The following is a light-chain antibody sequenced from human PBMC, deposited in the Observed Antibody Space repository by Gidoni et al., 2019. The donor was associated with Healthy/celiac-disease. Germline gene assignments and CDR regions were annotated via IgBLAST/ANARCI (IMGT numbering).Light chain of an antibody. CDR1: QSVSSN. CDR3: QQYNNWPPYT. J-gene: IGKJ2*01. CDR2: GAS. Sequence: EIVVTKSPATLSLAPGERATLSCRASQSVSSNLAWYQQKPGQAPRLLIYGASTRATGIPARFSGSGSGTEFTLTISSLQSEDFAVYYCQQYNNWPPYTFGQGTKLEIK. V-gene: IGKV3D-15*01.